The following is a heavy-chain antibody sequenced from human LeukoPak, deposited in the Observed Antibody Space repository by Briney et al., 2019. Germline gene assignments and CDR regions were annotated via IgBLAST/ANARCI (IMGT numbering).Heavy chain of an antibody. CDR1: GTAFRTYA. D-gene: IGHD1-26*01. CDR3: AKARGEPPDY. Sequence: PGGSLRLSCSASGTAFRTYAMHWVRQPPGKGLEWVAVISYDGSNKYYADSVKGRFTISRDNSKNTLYLQMNSLRAEDTAVYYCAKARGEPPDYWGQGTLVTVSS. J-gene: IGHJ4*02. CDR2: ISYDGSNK. V-gene: IGHV3-30*18.